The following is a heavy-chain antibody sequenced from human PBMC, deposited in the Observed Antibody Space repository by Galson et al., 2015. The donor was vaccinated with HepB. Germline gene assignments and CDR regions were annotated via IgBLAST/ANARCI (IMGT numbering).Heavy chain of an antibody. CDR3: TTGGPYGSYFDY. J-gene: IGHJ4*02. CDR1: GFTFGDYA. Sequence: SLRLSCAASGFTFGDYAMSWFRQAPGKGLEWVGFIRSKAYGGTTEYAASVKGRFTISRDDSKNTLYLQMNSLKTEDTATYYCTTGGPYGSYFDYWGQGTLVIVSS. V-gene: IGHV3-49*03. D-gene: IGHD4-17*01. CDR2: IRSKAYGGTT.